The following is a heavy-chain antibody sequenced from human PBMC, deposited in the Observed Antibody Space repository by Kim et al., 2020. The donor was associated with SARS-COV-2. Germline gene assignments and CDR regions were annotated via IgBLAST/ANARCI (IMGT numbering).Heavy chain of an antibody. Sequence: GGSLRLSCAASGFTFSSYAMHWVRQAPGKGLEWVAVISYDGSNKYYADSVKGRFTISRDNSKNTLYLQMNSLRAEDTAVYYCARSQGYCSSTSCYPRWFDLWGQGALVTVSS. J-gene: IGHJ5*02. V-gene: IGHV3-30*04. CDR3: ARSQGYCSSTSCYPRWFDL. D-gene: IGHD2-2*01. CDR2: ISYDGSNK. CDR1: GFTFSSYA.